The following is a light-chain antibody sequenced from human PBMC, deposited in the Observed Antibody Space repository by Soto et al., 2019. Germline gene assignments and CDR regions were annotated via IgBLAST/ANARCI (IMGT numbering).Light chain of an antibody. Sequence: QSALTQPRSVSGSPGQSVTISCTGTSSDVGNYNYVSWFQQYPGKAHKLMIYDVDKRPSGAPDRFSGSKSGNTASLTISGLQADDEADYYCCSYAGSYTLYAFGTGTKVTVL. V-gene: IGLV2-11*01. CDR2: DVD. J-gene: IGLJ1*01. CDR3: CSYAGSYTLYA. CDR1: SSDVGNYNY.